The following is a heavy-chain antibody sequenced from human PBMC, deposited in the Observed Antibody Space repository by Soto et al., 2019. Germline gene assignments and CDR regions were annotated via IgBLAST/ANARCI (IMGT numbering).Heavy chain of an antibody. CDR2: IYYSGST. V-gene: IGHV4-39*01. Sequence: SETLSLTCTVSGGSISSSSYFWGWIRQPPGKGLEWIGSIYYSGSTYYNPSLKSRVTISVDTSKNQFSLKLSSVTAADTAVYYCARHENRYSVSYYYFYGMDVWGLGTTVTVSS. CDR1: GGSISSSSYF. D-gene: IGHD1-26*01. J-gene: IGHJ6*02. CDR3: ARHENRYSVSYYYFYGMDV.